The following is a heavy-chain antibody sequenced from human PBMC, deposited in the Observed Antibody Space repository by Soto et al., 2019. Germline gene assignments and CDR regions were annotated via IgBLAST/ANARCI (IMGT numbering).Heavy chain of an antibody. CDR2: ISATGGST. J-gene: IGHJ4*02. V-gene: IGHV3-23*01. CDR3: AKDRLAGNFDY. Sequence: GGSLRLSCAASGSTFNNYAMNWVRQAPGKGLEWVATISATGGSTYYADSVKGRFTISRDNSKKTLYLQMNGLRVEDTAVYYCAKDRLAGNFDYWGQGTQVTVSS. CDR1: GSTFNNYA.